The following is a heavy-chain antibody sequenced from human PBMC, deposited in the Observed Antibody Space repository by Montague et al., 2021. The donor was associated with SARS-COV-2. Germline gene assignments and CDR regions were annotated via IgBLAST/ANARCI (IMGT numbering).Heavy chain of an antibody. Sequence: QSGAEVKKPGESLKISCKASGGTFSSFAISWVRQAPGQGLEWMGGIIPIFGTANYAQKFQGRVTITADESTNTAYLELSSLRSEDTAIYYCARDSWSGSYQYYFYYMDVWGKGTTVTVSS. J-gene: IGHJ6*03. CDR3: ARDSWSGSYQYYFYYMDV. CDR2: IIPIFGTA. D-gene: IGHD3-10*01. V-gene: IGHV1-69*01. CDR1: GGTFSSFA.